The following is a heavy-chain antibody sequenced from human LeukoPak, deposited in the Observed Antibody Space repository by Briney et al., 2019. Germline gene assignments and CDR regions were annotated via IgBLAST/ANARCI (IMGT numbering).Heavy chain of an antibody. Sequence: VASVKVSCKASGGTFSSYAISWVRQAPGQGLEWMGRIIPILGTANYAQKFQGRVTITADKSTSTAYMELSSLRSEDTAVYYCARSATWIQRGLDYWGQGTLVTVSS. CDR2: IIPILGTA. D-gene: IGHD5-18*01. V-gene: IGHV1-69*04. CDR1: GGTFSSYA. CDR3: ARSATWIQRGLDY. J-gene: IGHJ4*02.